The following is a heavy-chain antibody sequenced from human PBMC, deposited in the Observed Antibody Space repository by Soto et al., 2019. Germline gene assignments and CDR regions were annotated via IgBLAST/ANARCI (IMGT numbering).Heavy chain of an antibody. CDR3: SRWNRYGDL. V-gene: IGHV3-23*01. CDR1: GFSFSTYG. CDR2: VSGGSGVT. D-gene: IGHD4-17*01. J-gene: IGHJ5*02. Sequence: EMQLLESGGGLVQPGGSLRLSCVVSGFSFSTYGVTWVRQAPGKGLEWVCGVSGGSGVTHYTDSVKGRFTISGDDSKNTVYLQMHSPRGEDTAVYYCSRWNRYGDLWGQGTLVTVSS.